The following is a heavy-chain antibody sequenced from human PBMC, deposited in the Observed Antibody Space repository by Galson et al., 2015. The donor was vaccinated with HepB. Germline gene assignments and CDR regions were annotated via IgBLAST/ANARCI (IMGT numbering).Heavy chain of an antibody. Sequence: SLRLSCAASGFTFSSYSMNWVRQAPGKGLEWVSSISSSSSYIYYADSVKGRFTISRDNAKNSLYLQMNSLRAEDTAVYYCASPLSGGYYTNYYGMDVWGQGTTVTVSS. CDR3: ASPLSGGYYTNYYGMDV. CDR1: GFTFSSYS. CDR2: ISSSSSYI. V-gene: IGHV3-21*01. J-gene: IGHJ6*02. D-gene: IGHD1-26*01.